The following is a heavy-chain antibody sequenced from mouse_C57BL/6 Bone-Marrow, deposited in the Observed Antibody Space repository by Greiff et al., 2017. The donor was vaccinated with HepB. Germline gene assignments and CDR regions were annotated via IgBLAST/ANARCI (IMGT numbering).Heavy chain of an antibody. CDR1: GFTFSSYT. CDR3: ARQGDITTVVATPFAY. J-gene: IGHJ3*01. CDR2: ISGGGGNT. D-gene: IGHD1-1*01. V-gene: IGHV5-9*01. Sequence: EVQLVESGGGLVKPGGSLKLSCAASGFTFSSYTMSWVRQTPEKRLEWVATISGGGGNTYYPDSVKGRFTISRDNAKNTLYLQMSSLRSEDTALYYCARQGDITTVVATPFAYWGQGTLVTVSA.